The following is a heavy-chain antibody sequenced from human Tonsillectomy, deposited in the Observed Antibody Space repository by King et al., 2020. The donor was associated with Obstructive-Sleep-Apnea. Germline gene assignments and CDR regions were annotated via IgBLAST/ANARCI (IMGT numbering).Heavy chain of an antibody. J-gene: IGHJ4*02. Sequence: VHLVESGGGLVQPGGSLRLSCAASGFTFSSYALSWVRQAPGKGLEWVSGLSGSGGSTFYADSVKGRFTISRDNSKNTLSLQMNSLRAEDTAIYYCAKGAAMYRLLPSIFDYWGQGTLVTVSS. CDR3: AKGAAMYRLLPSIFDY. CDR2: LSGSGGST. D-gene: IGHD2-2*01. CDR1: GFTFSSYA. V-gene: IGHV3-23*04.